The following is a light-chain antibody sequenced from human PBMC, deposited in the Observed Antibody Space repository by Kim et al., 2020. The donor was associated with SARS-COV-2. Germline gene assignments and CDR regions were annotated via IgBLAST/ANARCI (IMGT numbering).Light chain of an antibody. CDR1: QSITSW. J-gene: IGKJ4*01. CDR2: KAS. Sequence: ASVRDRVTISCRASQSITSWLAWYQQKPGKAPKLLIYKASSLQIGVPSRFSGSGSGTEFTLTISSLQPDDFAIYYCQHYLDYPLTFGGGTKVDIK. V-gene: IGKV1-5*03. CDR3: QHYLDYPLT.